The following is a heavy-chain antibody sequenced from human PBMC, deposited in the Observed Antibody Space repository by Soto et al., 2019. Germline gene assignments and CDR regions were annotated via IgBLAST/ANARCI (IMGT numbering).Heavy chain of an antibody. CDR2: INHSGGT. J-gene: IGHJ4*02. V-gene: IGHV4-34*01. Sequence: KASETLSLTCAVYGGSLSAYYWSWIRQPPGKGLEWIGEINHSGGTSYNPSLKSRVTISVDTSKSQFSLKLTSVTAADRAVYYCARGSVDTVDSSGFHEYWGQGTPVTVSS. D-gene: IGHD3-22*01. CDR1: GGSLSAYY. CDR3: ARGSVDTVDSSGFHEY.